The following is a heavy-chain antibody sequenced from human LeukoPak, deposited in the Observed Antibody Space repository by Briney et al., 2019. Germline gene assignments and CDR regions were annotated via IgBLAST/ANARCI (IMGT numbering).Heavy chain of an antibody. CDR2: ISSSSSYI. CDR1: GFTFSSYS. D-gene: IGHD4-11*01. J-gene: IGHJ4*02. V-gene: IGHV3-21*01. CDR3: ARDSGDYPPFDY. Sequence: GGSVRLSCAASGFTFSSYSMNWVRQAPGKGLEWVSSISSSSSYIYYADSVKGRFTISRDNAKNSLYLQMNSLRAEDTAVYYCARDSGDYPPFDYWGQGTLVTVSS.